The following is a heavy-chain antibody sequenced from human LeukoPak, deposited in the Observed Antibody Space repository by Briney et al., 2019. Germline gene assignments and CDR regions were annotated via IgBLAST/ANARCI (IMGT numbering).Heavy chain of an antibody. Sequence: GGSLRLSCVASGFTFSDYTMHWVRQAPGKGLEYVSAITTNGGSTFYANSVKGRFTISRDNSKNTVYLQMDSLRADDMAVYYCAKRTTVTTGFDHWGQGTLVTVSS. CDR3: AKRTTVTTGFDH. CDR2: ITTNGGST. J-gene: IGHJ4*02. CDR1: GFTFSDYT. V-gene: IGHV3-64*01. D-gene: IGHD4-17*01.